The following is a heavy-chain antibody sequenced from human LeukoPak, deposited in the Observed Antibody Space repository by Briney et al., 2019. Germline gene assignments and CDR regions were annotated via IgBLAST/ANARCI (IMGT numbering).Heavy chain of an antibody. D-gene: IGHD2-2*01. CDR2: ISSSSSYI. V-gene: IGHV3-21*01. CDR3: ARDLAGLGYCSSTSCYRGTNWFDP. CDR1: GFTFSSYG. J-gene: IGHJ5*02. Sequence: GGSLRLSCAASGFTFSSYGMNWVRQAPGKGLEWVSSISSSSSYIYYADSVKGRFTISRDNAKNSLYLQMNSLRAEDTAVYYCARDLAGLGYCSSTSCYRGTNWFDPWGQGTLVTVSS.